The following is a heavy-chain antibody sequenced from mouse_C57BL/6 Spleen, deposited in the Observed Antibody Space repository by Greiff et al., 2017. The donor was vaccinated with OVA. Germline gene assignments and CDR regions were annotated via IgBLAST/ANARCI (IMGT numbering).Heavy chain of an antibody. Sequence: EVQLVESEGGLVQPGSSMKLSCTASGFTFSDYYMAWVRQVPEKGLEWVANINYDGSSTYYLDSLKSRFIISRDNAKNILYLQMSSLTSEDTATYDYASYRSSSYWYFDDWGKGTTVTVSS. CDR1: GFTFSDYY. J-gene: IGHJ1*03. D-gene: IGHD1-1*01. V-gene: IGHV5-16*01. CDR3: ASYRSSSYWYFDD. CDR2: INYDGSST.